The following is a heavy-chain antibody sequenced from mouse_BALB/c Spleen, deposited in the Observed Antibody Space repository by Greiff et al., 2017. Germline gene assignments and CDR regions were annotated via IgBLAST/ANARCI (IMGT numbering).Heavy chain of an antibody. D-gene: IGHD2-3*01. CDR2: INPSTGYT. V-gene: IGHV1S26*01. J-gene: IGHJ4*01. CDR3: ARGDYDGYHYYAMDY. CDR1: GFNIKDTY. Sequence: QVHVKQSGAELVKPGASVKLSCTASGFNIKDTYMHWVKQRPGQGLEWIGYINPSTGYTEYNQKFKDKATLTADKSSSTAYMQLSSLTSEDSAVYYCARGDYDGYHYYAMDYWGQGTSVTVSS.